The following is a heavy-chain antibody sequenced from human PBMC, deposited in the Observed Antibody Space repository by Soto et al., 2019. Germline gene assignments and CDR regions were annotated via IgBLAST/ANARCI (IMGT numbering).Heavy chain of an antibody. CDR1: GYTFTSYY. D-gene: IGHD3-3*01. V-gene: IGHV1-46*01. CDR2: INPSDGST. CDR3: ARDKVDFWSGYHTNWFDP. J-gene: IGHJ5*02. Sequence: ASVKVSCKASGYTFTSYYMHWVRQAPGQGLEWMGIINPSDGSTSYAQRFQGRVTITRDTSASTAYMELSSLRSEDTAVYYCARDKVDFWSGYHTNWFDPWGQGTLVTVSS.